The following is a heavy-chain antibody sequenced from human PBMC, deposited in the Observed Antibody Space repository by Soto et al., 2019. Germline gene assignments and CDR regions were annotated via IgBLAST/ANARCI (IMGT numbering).Heavy chain of an antibody. CDR3: ARDWCRGGSCYDHDAFDI. CDR2: IIPIFGTA. J-gene: IGHJ3*02. D-gene: IGHD2-15*01. Sequence: SVNVSCKAAGGTFSSYSISWVRQAPGQGLECMGGIIPIFGTANYAQKFQGRVTITADKSTSTAYMELSSLRSEDTAVYYCARDWCRGGSCYDHDAFDIWGQGTMVTVSS. CDR1: GGTFSSYS. V-gene: IGHV1-69*06.